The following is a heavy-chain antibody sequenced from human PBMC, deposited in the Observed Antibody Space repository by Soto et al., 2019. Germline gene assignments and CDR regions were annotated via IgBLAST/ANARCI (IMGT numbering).Heavy chain of an antibody. Sequence: QVQLVESGGGVVQPGRSLRLSCAASGFTFSSYGMHWVRQAPGKGLEWVAVIWYDGSNKYYADSVKGRFTISRDNSKNTLYLQMNSPRAEDTAVYYCARDRNGLYSGYDSLDYWGQGPLVTVSS. J-gene: IGHJ4*02. D-gene: IGHD5-12*01. CDR2: IWYDGSNK. CDR3: ARDRNGLYSGYDSLDY. V-gene: IGHV3-33*01. CDR1: GFTFSSYG.